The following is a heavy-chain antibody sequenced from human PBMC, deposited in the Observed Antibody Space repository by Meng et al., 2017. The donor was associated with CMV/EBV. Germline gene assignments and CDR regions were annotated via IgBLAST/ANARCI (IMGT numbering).Heavy chain of an antibody. CDR1: GGSISSSSYY. CDR3: ARSSAD. Sequence: GSLRLSCTDSGGSISSSSYYWGWIRQPPGKGLEWIGSIYYSGSTYYNPSLKSRVTISVDTSKNQFSLKLSSVTAADTAVYYCARSSADWGQGTLVTVSS. CDR2: IYYSGST. V-gene: IGHV4-39*07. D-gene: IGHD6-19*01. J-gene: IGHJ4*02.